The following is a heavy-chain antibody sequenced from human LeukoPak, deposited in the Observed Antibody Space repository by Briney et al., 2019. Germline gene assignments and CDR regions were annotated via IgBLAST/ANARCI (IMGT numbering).Heavy chain of an antibody. CDR2: IHYTGTT. CDR1: GDSISTYY. D-gene: IGHD6-13*01. Sequence: SETLSLTCAVSGDSISTYYWTWIPQPPGKGLESIGYIHYTGTTSYSSSLKSRVTMSVDTSKNQFSLKLTSVTAADTAVYYCARGSLTSSWYLYDYWGQGTLVTVSS. V-gene: IGHV4-59*01. J-gene: IGHJ4*02. CDR3: ARGSLTSSWYLYDY.